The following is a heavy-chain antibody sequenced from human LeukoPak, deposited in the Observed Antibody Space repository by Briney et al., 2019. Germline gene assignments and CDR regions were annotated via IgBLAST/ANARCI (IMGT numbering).Heavy chain of an antibody. CDR1: GGSISSYY. Sequence: SETLSLTCTVSGGSISSYYWSWIRQPPGKGLEWIGYIYYSGSTKYNPSLKSRVNISVDTPKNQFSLTLSSVTAADTAVYYCARGPRYDSSGYLHYYYYMDVWGKGTTVTVSS. CDR2: IYYSGST. J-gene: IGHJ6*03. D-gene: IGHD3-22*01. CDR3: ARGPRYDSSGYLHYYYYMDV. V-gene: IGHV4-59*01.